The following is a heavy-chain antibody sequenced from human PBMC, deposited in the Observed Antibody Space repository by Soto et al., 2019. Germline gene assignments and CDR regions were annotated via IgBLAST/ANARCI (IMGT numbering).Heavy chain of an antibody. CDR3: AREGERGYSYGAYYYGMDV. Sequence: VASVKVSCKASGGTFSSYAISWVRQAPGQGLEWMGGIIPIFGTANYAQKFQGRVTITADESTSTAYMELSSLRSEDTAVYYCAREGERGYSYGAYYYGMDVGGKGTTVTVSS. CDR2: IIPIFGTA. CDR1: GGTFSSYA. J-gene: IGHJ6*04. D-gene: IGHD5-18*01. V-gene: IGHV1-69*13.